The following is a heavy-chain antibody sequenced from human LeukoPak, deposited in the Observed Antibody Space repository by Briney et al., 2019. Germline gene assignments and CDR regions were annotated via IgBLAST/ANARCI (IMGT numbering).Heavy chain of an antibody. V-gene: IGHV4-34*01. CDR3: ARRPDDYGDYVFDY. CDR2: INHSGST. Sequence: PSETLSLTCAVYGGSFSGYYWSWIRQPPGKGLERIGEINHSGSTNYNPSLKSRVTISVDTSKNQFSLKLSSVTAADTAVYYCARRPDDYGDYVFDYWGQGTLVTVSS. D-gene: IGHD4-17*01. J-gene: IGHJ4*02. CDR1: GGSFSGYY.